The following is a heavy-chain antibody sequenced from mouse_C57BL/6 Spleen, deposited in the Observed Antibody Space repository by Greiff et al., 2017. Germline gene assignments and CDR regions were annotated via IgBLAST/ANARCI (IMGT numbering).Heavy chain of an antibody. J-gene: IGHJ1*03. CDR2: IDPETGGT. CDR3: TSDFGSSYGYCDV. Sequence: QVQLQQSGAELVRPGASVTLSCKASGYTFTDYEMHWVKQTPVHGLEWIGAIDPETGGTAYNQKFKGKAILTADKSSSTAYMELRILTSKDAAVYSCTSDFGSSYGYCDVWGTGTTVTVSS. CDR1: GYTFTDYE. V-gene: IGHV1-15*01. D-gene: IGHD1-1*01.